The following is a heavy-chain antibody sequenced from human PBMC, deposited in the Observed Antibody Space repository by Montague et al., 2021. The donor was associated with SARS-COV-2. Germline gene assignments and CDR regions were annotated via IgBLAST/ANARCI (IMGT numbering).Heavy chain of an antibody. CDR2: INHSGST. CDR1: GGSFSGYY. CDR3: ARGYQLRFLEWSSRQSTFDY. Sequence: SETLSLTCAVYGGSFSGYYWSWIRQPPGKRLEWIGEINHSGSTNYNPSLKSRVTISVDTSKNQFSLKLSSVTAADTAVYYCARGYQLRFLEWSSRQSTFDYWGQGTLVTVSS. V-gene: IGHV4-34*01. D-gene: IGHD3-3*01. J-gene: IGHJ4*02.